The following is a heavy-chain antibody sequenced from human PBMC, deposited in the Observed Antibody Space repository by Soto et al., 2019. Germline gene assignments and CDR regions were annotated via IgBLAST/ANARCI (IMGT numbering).Heavy chain of an antibody. D-gene: IGHD2-2*01. CDR2: ISWDGGST. V-gene: IGHV3-43*01. CDR3: AKDGCSSTICYRGNYSYGMDV. J-gene: IGHJ6*02. Sequence: PGGSLRLSCAASGFTFDDYTMHWVRQAPGKGLEWVSLISWDGGSTYYADSVKGRFTISRDNSKNSLYLQMNSLRTEDTALYYCAKDGCSSTICYRGNYSYGMDVWGQGPTVTVAS. CDR1: GFTFDDYT.